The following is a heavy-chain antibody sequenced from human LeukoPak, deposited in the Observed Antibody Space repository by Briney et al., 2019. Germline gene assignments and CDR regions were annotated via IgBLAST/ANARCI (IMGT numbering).Heavy chain of an antibody. CDR2: IVHSGNT. CDR3: ARFGSSTWYEGAFDI. V-gene: IGHV4-34*12. Sequence: PSETLSLTCAVYGGSFSGYYWSWIRQPPGKGLEWIGEIVHSGNTKYNPSLKSRVTISVDTSKNQFSLNLTSVTAADTAVYYCARFGSSTWYEGAFDIWGQGTMVTVAS. CDR1: GGSFSGYY. J-gene: IGHJ3*02. D-gene: IGHD6-13*01.